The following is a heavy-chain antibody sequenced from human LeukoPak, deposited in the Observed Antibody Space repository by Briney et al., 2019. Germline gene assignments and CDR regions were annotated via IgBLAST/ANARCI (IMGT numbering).Heavy chain of an antibody. V-gene: IGHV1-69*13. D-gene: IGHD6-13*01. Sequence: ASVKVSCKASGGTFSSYAISWVRQAPGQGLEWMGGIIPIFGTANYAQKFQGRVTITADESTSTAYMELSSLRSEDTAVYYCASGIAAAPTADYWGQGTLVTVSS. J-gene: IGHJ4*02. CDR1: GGTFSSYA. CDR2: IIPIFGTA. CDR3: ASGIAAAPTADY.